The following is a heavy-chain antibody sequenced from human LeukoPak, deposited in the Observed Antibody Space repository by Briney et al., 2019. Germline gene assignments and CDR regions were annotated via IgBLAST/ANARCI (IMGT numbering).Heavy chain of an antibody. Sequence: AGVSLRLSCAASGFTFSSYSMNWVRQAPGKGLEWVSSISSSSSYIYYADSVKGRFTISRDNAKNSLYLQMNSLRAEDTAVYYCARGGTTGIYFDYWGQGTLVTVSS. V-gene: IGHV3-21*01. D-gene: IGHD1-1*01. J-gene: IGHJ4*02. CDR1: GFTFSSYS. CDR2: ISSSSSYI. CDR3: ARGGTTGIYFDY.